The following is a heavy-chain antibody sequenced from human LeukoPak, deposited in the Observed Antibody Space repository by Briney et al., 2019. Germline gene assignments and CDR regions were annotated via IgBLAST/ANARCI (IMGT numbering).Heavy chain of an antibody. D-gene: IGHD4-17*01. Sequence: GASVKVSCKASGGTFSSYAISWVRQAPGQGLEWMGGIIPIFGTANYAQKFQGRVTITTDESTSTAYMELSSLRSEDTAVYYCVRVAVTTTGYYYYYYMDVWGKGTTVTVSS. V-gene: IGHV1-69*05. CDR2: IIPIFGTA. J-gene: IGHJ6*03. CDR3: VRVAVTTTGYYYYYYMDV. CDR1: GGTFSSYA.